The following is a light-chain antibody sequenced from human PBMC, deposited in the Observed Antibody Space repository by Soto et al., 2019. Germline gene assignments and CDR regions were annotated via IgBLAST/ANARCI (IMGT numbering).Light chain of an antibody. CDR1: QGIRND. J-gene: IGKJ1*01. CDR2: AAS. CDR3: LQDYNYTRT. V-gene: IGKV1-6*01. Sequence: AIQMTQSPSSLSASVGDRVTITCRASQGIRNDLNWYQQKPGKAPKLLIYAASSLQSGVPSKFSGSGSGTDFTLTISSLQTEDFATYYCLQDYNYTRTFGQGTTVEIK.